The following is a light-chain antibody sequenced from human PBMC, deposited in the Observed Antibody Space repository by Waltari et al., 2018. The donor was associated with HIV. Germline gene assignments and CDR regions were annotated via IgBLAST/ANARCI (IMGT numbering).Light chain of an antibody. CDR2: NNG. CDR3: ATWDANQWV. J-gene: IGLJ3*02. CDR1: SANIGNNY. V-gene: IGLV1-47*02. Sequence: QSVLGQESSASGTAGQRVVISCSGTSANIGNNYVYWSQQFEGATPSLIIYNNGQRPSGVPDRFSGSKSGVSASLVISGLQSGDEATYYCATWDANQWVFGGGTKVSVL.